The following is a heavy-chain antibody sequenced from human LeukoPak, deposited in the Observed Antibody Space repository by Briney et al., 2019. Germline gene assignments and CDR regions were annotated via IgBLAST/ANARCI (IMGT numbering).Heavy chain of an antibody. V-gene: IGHV4-39*07. J-gene: IGHJ4*02. Sequence: NPSETLSPTCTVSGGSISSSSYYWGWIRQPPGKGLEWIGSIYYSGSTYYNPSLKSRVTISVDTSKNQFSLKLSSVTAADTAVYYCARGGGGAVVPALWGQGTLITVSS. CDR2: IYYSGST. CDR3: ARGGGGAVVPAL. CDR1: GGSISSSSYY. D-gene: IGHD2-2*01.